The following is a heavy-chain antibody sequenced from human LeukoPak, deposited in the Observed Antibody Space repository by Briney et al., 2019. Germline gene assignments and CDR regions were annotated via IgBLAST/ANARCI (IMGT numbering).Heavy chain of an antibody. V-gene: IGHV5-51*01. CDR3: ARQDCSSTSCQGFDP. D-gene: IGHD2-2*01. Sequence: GESLKTSCKGSGYSFTSYWIGWVRQMPGKGLEWMGIIYPGGSETRYSPSFQGQVTISADKSISTAYLQWSSLKASDTAMYYCARQDCSSTSCQGFDPWGQGTLVTVSS. J-gene: IGHJ5*02. CDR2: IYPGGSET. CDR1: GYSFTSYW.